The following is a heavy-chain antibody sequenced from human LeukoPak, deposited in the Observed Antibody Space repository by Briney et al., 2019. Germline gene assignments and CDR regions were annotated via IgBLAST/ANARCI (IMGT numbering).Heavy chain of an antibody. CDR2: IHPNSGGT. D-gene: IGHD3-10*02. Sequence: GASVKVSCKASGFSFTDYYIHWVRQAPGQGLEWVGWIHPNSGGTNYAQNFQGRVTMTGDTSITTTYMELGRLTSDDTAMYYCARVPLTLSPGSDYWGQGTLVTVSS. V-gene: IGHV1-2*02. CDR1: GFSFTDYY. J-gene: IGHJ4*02. CDR3: ARVPLTLSPGSDY.